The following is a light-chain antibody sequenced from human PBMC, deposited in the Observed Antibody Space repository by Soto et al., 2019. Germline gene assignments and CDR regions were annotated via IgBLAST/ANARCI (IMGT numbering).Light chain of an antibody. V-gene: IGKV3-20*01. CDR2: GAS. J-gene: IGKJ2*01. CDR1: QSFSSSY. CDR3: QQYISSPYT. Sequence: EIVLTQSPGTLSLSPGERATLSCRASQSFSSSYLAWYQQKPGQAPRLLIYGASSRATGIPDRFSGSGSGTDFTLTISSLQSEDFAVYYCQQYISSPYTVGQGTKVDIK.